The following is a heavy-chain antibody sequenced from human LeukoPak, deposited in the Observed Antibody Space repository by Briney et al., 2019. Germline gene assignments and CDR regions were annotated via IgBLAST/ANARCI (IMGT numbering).Heavy chain of an antibody. J-gene: IGHJ4*02. CDR2: ISYDGSNK. V-gene: IGHV3-30-3*01. Sequence: PGGSLRLSCAASGFTFSSYAMHWVRQAPGKGLEWVAVISYDGSNKYYADSVKGRFTISRDNSKNTLYLQMNSLRAEDTAVYYCARDSIVVVTDRFDYWGQGTLVTVSS. D-gene: IGHD2-21*02. CDR1: GFTFSSYA. CDR3: ARDSIVVVTDRFDY.